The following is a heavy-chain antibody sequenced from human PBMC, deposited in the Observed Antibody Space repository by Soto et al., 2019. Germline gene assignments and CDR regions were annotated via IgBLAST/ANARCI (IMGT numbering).Heavy chain of an antibody. V-gene: IGHV3-15*01. D-gene: IGHD2-21*02. Sequence: PGGSLRLSCAASGFTFSNAWMSWVRQAHGKGLAWVGRIKSTTDGGTTDYAAHVTGRFTISRDDSKNTLHLQMNSLKTEDTAVFYCTTGRDSPGSRYWGQGTLFTVSS. J-gene: IGHJ4*02. CDR3: TTGRDSPGSRY. CDR1: GFTFSNAW. CDR2: IKSTTDGGTT.